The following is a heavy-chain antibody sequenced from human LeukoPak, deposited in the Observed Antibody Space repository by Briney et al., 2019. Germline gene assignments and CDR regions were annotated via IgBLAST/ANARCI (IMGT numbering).Heavy chain of an antibody. CDR2: MYHSGSSKTT. CDR3: ARRSPTSGAVYFDY. V-gene: IGHV4-59*08. Sequence: SETLSLTCTVSGGSVSSYYWSWTRQPPGKGLEWIGYMYHSGSSKTTNYNPSLKSRAAISEDTSKNQFSLRLTSVTAADTAVYYCARRSPTSGAVYFDYRGREIPVTVSS. J-gene: IGHJ4*02. D-gene: IGHD2-8*02. CDR1: GGSVSSYY.